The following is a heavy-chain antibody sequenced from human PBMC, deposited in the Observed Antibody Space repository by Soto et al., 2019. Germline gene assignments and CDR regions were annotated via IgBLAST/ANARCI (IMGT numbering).Heavy chain of an antibody. CDR1: GGSISSYY. D-gene: IGHD3-10*01. Sequence: PSETLSLTCTVSGGSISSYYWSWIRQPPGKGLEWIGYIYYSGSTNYNPSLKGRVTISVDTSKNQFSLKLSSVTAADTAVYYCARGGYGSGSFLYYYGMDVWGQGTTVTVSS. J-gene: IGHJ6*02. V-gene: IGHV4-59*08. CDR3: ARGGYGSGSFLYYYGMDV. CDR2: IYYSGST.